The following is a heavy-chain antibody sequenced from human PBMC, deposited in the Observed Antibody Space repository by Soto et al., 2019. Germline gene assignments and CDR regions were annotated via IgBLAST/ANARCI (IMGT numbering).Heavy chain of an antibody. Sequence: TLSLTCSVSGASVRSGDYYWSCIRQAPGKGLEWIGYIYNSGGSYYNPSLKGRLTISIDTSKNQFSLKLNSVTAADTAIYYCVGTGTTDDYWGRGTLVTVSS. V-gene: IGHV4-30-4*01. CDR1: GASVRSGDYY. CDR2: IYNSGGS. CDR3: VGTGTTDDY. D-gene: IGHD4-17*01. J-gene: IGHJ4*02.